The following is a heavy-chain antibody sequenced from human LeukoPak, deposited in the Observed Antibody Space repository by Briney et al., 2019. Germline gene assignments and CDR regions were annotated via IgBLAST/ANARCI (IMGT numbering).Heavy chain of an antibody. D-gene: IGHD4-17*01. Sequence: KPAETLSLTCTVSGGSISSYYWSWIRQPPGKGLEWIGSIYYSGSTYYSPSLKGRVTISVDTSRNQFYLKLNSVTAADTAVYYCARSSEYGDPFNYWGQGTLVTVSS. CDR1: GGSISSYY. CDR2: IYYSGST. CDR3: ARSSEYGDPFNY. V-gene: IGHV4-59*05. J-gene: IGHJ4*02.